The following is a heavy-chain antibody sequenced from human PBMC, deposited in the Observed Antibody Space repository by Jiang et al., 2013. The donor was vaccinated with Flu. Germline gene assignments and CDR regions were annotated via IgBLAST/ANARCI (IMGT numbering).Heavy chain of an antibody. V-gene: IGHV4-34*01. CDR2: INDSGST. J-gene: IGHJ6*02. D-gene: IGHD3-3*01. CDR3: ARGSDFWSGGNYYYYGLDV. CDR1: GGSFSGHY. Sequence: QTLSLTCGVYGGSFSGHYWSCIRQPPGKGLEWIGEINDSGSTNYNPSLRSRVTISIDTSKKQFSLKLNSVTAADTAVYYCARGSDFWSGGNYYYYGLDVWGQGTTVTVSS.